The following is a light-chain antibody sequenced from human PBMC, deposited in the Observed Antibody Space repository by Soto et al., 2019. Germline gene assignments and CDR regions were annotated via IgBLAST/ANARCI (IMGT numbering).Light chain of an antibody. J-gene: IGLJ2*01. CDR3: LLSYRGGRVV. CDR2: DAT. Sequence: QSVVTQEPSLTVSPGGTVTLTCGSSTGPVTSGHYPYWCQQKPGQAPRTLIYDATNKHSWTPARFSGSILGGKAALTFSGAQPEDEAEYYCLLSYRGGRVVFGGGTKLTVI. CDR1: TGPVTSGHY. V-gene: IGLV7-46*01.